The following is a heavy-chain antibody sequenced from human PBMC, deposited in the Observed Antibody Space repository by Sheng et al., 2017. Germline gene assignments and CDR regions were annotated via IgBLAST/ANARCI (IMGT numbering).Heavy chain of an antibody. V-gene: IGHV1-69*13. CDR3: ARDRGAKDAFDI. J-gene: IGHJ3*02. D-gene: IGHD1-26*01. CDR2: IIPIFGTA. Sequence: QVQLVQSGREVKKPGASVKVSCRASGGTFSSNGISWVRQAPGQGLEWMGGIIPIFGTANYAQKFQGRVTNTADESTNTAYMELSSLRSDDTAVYYCARDRGAKDAFDIWGQGTMVTVSS. CDR1: GGTFSSNG.